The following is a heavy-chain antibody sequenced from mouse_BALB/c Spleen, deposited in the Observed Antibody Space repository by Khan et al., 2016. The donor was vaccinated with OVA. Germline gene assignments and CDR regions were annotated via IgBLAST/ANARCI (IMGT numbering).Heavy chain of an antibody. CDR1: GYSFTDYT. D-gene: IGHD2-2*01. CDR2: INPNNGGS. CDR3: ARGGYGAFAY. J-gene: IGHJ3*01. Sequence: VRLQQSGPELVKPGASTKISCTASGYSFTDYTMNWVKQSHGKNLEWIGLINPNNGGSTYNQKFKGKATLTVDKSSSTAYMELLSLTSEDSSVYYCARGGYGAFAYWGQGTLVTVSA. V-gene: IGHV1-18*01.